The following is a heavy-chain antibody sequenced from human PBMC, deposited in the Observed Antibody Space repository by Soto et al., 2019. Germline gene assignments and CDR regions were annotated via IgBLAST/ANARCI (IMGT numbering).Heavy chain of an antibody. J-gene: IGHJ6*03. CDR3: ARVPRGYSYGDYYYYYMAV. Sequence: SETLSLTCTVSGGSVNTYSWGWIRQPPGKELEWVGYISYSGSTNYNPSLKSRVTISVDTSKNQFSLKLSSVTAADTAVYYCARVPRGYSYGDYYYYYMAVWGKGTTVTVSS. D-gene: IGHD5-18*01. CDR2: ISYSGST. V-gene: IGHV4-59*02. CDR1: GGSVNTYS.